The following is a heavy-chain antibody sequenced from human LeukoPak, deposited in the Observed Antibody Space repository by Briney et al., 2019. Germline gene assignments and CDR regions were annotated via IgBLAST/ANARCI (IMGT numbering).Heavy chain of an antibody. Sequence: GASVKVSCKASGYTFTGYYMHWVRQAPGQGLEWMGWINPNSGGTNYAQKFQGRVTMTRDTSISTAYMKLSRLRSDDTAVYYCARVRGRSNWFDPWGQGTLVTVSS. V-gene: IGHV1-2*02. J-gene: IGHJ5*02. CDR3: ARVRGRSNWFDP. CDR1: GYTFTGYY. CDR2: INPNSGGT. D-gene: IGHD3-16*01.